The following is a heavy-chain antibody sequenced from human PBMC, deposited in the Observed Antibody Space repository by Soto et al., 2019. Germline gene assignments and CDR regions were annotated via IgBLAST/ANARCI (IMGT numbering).Heavy chain of an antibody. V-gene: IGHV4-31*03. CDR1: GGSISSGGYY. CDR2: IYYSGST. J-gene: IGHJ6*02. CDR3: ARDLQYSRLFYGMDV. Sequence: SETLSLPCTVSGGSISSGGYYWSWIRQHPGKGLEWIGYIYYSGSTYYNPSLKSRVTISVDTSKNQFSLKLSSVTAADTAVYYCARDLQYSRLFYGMDVWGQGTTVTVSS. D-gene: IGHD6-13*01.